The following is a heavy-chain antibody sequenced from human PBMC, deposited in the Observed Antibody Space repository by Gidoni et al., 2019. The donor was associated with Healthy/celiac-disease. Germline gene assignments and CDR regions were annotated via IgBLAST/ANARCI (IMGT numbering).Heavy chain of an antibody. V-gene: IGHV4-34*01. CDR2: INHSGST. D-gene: IGHD2-21*02. J-gene: IGHJ4*02. CDR3: ARSVSEVTATPHFDY. CDR1: GGSFRGYY. Sequence: QVQLQQWGAGLLKPSETLSLTCAVYGGSFRGYYWSWIRQPPGKGLEWIGEINHSGSTNYNPSLKSRVTISVDTSKNQFSLKLSSVTAADTAVYYCARSVSEVTATPHFDYWGQGTLVTVSS.